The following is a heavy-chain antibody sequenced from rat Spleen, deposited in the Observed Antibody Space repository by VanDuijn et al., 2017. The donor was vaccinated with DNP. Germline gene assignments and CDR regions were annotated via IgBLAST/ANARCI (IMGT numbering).Heavy chain of an antibody. D-gene: IGHD1-10*01. V-gene: IGHV5-31*01. CDR1: GFTFNNYW. CDR2: ITSSGGGT. J-gene: IGHJ2*01. Sequence: EVQLVESGGDLVQPGRSLKLSCVTSGFTFNNYWMYWNRQVPGKGLEWVASITSSGGGTYYPDSVKGRFTISRDNAKSTLYLQMDSLRSEETATYYCARHNTFDYWGQGVMVTVSS. CDR3: ARHNTFDY.